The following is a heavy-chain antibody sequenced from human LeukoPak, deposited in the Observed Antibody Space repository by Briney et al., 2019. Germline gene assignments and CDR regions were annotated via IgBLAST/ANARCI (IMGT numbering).Heavy chain of an antibody. CDR3: ARDRSGYSYDPFDY. J-gene: IGHJ4*02. D-gene: IGHD5-18*01. CDR1: GGTFSSYA. V-gene: IGHV1-69*04. Sequence: ASVKVSCKASGGTFSSYAISWVRQAPGQGLEWMGRIIPILGIANYAQKFQGRVTITADKSTSTAYMELSSLRSEDTAVYYCARDRSGYSYDPFDYWGQGTLVTVSS. CDR2: IIPILGIA.